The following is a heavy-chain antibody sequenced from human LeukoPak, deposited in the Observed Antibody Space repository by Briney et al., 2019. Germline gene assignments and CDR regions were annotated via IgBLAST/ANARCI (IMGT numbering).Heavy chain of an antibody. V-gene: IGHV4-4*02. CDR1: GGSISSSNW. J-gene: IGHJ4*02. CDR2: IYHSGST. D-gene: IGHD6-19*01. CDR3: ARLEYSSGWFFDY. Sequence: SETLSLTCAVSGGSISSSNWWSWVRQPPGKGLEWIGEIYHSGSTNYNPSLKSRVTISVDKSKNQFSLKLSSVTAADTAVYYCARLEYSSGWFFDYWGQGTLVTVSS.